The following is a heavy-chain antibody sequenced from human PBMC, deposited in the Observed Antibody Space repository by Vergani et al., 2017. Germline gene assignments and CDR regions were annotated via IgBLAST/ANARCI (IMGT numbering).Heavy chain of an antibody. CDR3: ARAVHRFLYYYYYMAV. CDR2: MNPNSGNT. J-gene: IGHJ6*03. CDR1: GYTFTSYD. V-gene: IGHV1-8*01. D-gene: IGHD3-10*01. Sequence: QVQLVQSGAEVKKPGASVKVSCKASGYTFTSYDINWVRQATGQGLEWMGWMNPNSGNTGYAQKFQGRVTMTRNTSISTAYMELSSLRSEDTAVYYCARAVHRFLYYYYYMAVWGKGTTVTVSS.